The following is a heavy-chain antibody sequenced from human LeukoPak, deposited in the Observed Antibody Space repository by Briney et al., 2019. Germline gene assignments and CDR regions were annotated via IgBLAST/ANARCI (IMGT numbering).Heavy chain of an antibody. CDR1: GGSFSGYY. CDR3: ARLERRGYYYYYGMDV. J-gene: IGHJ6*02. D-gene: IGHD1-1*01. V-gene: IGHV4-34*01. CDR2: INHSGST. Sequence: PSETLSLTCAVYGGSFSGYYWSWIRQPPGKGLEWIGEINHSGSTNYNPSLKSRVTISVDTSKNQFSLKLSSVTAADTAVYYCARLERRGYYYYYGMDVWGQGTTVTVSS.